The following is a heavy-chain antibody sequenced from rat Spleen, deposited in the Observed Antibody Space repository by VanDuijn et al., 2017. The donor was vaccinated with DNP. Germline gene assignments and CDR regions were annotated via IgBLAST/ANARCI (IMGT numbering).Heavy chain of an antibody. CDR2: IWWNDDQ. D-gene: IGHD5-1*01. CDR1: GFSLSTYGMG. J-gene: IGHJ2*01. CDR3: ARMGGSSGDFDY. Sequence: QVTLKESGPGILQPSQTLSLTCTFSGFSLSTYGMGVGWVRQPSGKGLVWLANIWWNDDQYYNPSLKNRLTISKDTSNSQAFLKITNVDTADVATYYCARMGGSSGDFDYWGQGVMVTVSS. V-gene: IGHV8-20*01.